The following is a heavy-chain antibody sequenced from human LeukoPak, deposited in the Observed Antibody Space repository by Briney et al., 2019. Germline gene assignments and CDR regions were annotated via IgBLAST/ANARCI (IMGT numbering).Heavy chain of an antibody. D-gene: IGHD5-12*01. Sequence: ASVKVSCKASGYTFTGYYMHWVRQAPGQGLEWMGWINPNSGGTNYAQKFQGRVTMTRDTSISTAYMELSRLRSDDTAVYYCARDGLGWLRLFRYYYYYYMDVWGKGTTVTVSS. J-gene: IGHJ6*03. CDR2: INPNSGGT. V-gene: IGHV1-2*02. CDR1: GYTFTGYY. CDR3: ARDGLGWLRLFRYYYYYYMDV.